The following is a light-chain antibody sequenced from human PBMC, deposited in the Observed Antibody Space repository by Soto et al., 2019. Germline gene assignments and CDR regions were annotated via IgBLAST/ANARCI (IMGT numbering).Light chain of an antibody. CDR1: QTITSY. V-gene: IGKV1-39*01. CDR3: QQSYSTPYT. CDR2: AAS. Sequence: DIQMTQSPSSLSASVGDRVTITCRASQTITSYLNWYQQKPGKAPKLLIYAASSLQSGVPSRFSGSGSGTDFTVTISSLQPEDFATYYCQQSYSTPYTFGKGTKLAIK. J-gene: IGKJ2*01.